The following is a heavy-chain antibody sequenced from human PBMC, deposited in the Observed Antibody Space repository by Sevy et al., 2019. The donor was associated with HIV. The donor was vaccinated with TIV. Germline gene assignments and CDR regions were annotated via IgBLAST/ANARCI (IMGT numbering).Heavy chain of an antibody. CDR2: IIPILGTV. D-gene: IGHD6-19*01. CDR1: GGTFRTYG. J-gene: IGHJ4*02. Sequence: ASVKVSCKATGGTFRTYGISWVRQAPGQGLEWMGGIIPILGTVNYAQKFQGRVTITADESTKTAYMELSSVRSEDTAGYYCARGGGNGWYYFDYWGQETLVTVSS. CDR3: ARGGGNGWYYFDY. V-gene: IGHV1-69*13.